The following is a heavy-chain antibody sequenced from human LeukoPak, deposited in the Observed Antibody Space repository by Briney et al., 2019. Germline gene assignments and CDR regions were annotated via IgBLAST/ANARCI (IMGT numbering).Heavy chain of an antibody. CDR3: ARVGYCSGGSCYGGDY. J-gene: IGHJ4*02. CDR2: IWYDGSNR. Sequence: GGSLRLSCAASGFTFSSYGMHWVRQAPGKGLEWVAVIWYDGSNRYYADSVKGRFTISRDNSKNTLYLQMNTLRAEDTAVYYCARVGYCSGGSCYGGDYWGQGTLVTVSS. D-gene: IGHD2-15*01. CDR1: GFTFSSYG. V-gene: IGHV3-33*01.